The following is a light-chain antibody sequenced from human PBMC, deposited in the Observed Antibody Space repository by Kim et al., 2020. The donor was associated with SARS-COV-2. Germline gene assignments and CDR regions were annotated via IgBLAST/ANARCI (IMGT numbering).Light chain of an antibody. Sequence: QRVTISCTGSTSNIGAGYEVHWYQQLPGPAPKLLIYGNTNRPSGVPDRFSASKSGTSASLAITGLQADDEADYYCQSFDSILSGSLFGGGTQLTVL. V-gene: IGLV1-40*01. J-gene: IGLJ2*01. CDR1: TSNIGAGYE. CDR2: GNT. CDR3: QSFDSILSGSL.